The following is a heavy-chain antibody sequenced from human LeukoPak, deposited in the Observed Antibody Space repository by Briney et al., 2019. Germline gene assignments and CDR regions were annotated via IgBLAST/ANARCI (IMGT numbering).Heavy chain of an antibody. D-gene: IGHD1-26*01. CDR2: ISDSGGST. CDR3: TKAYTGSYLPDY. Sequence: GGSLRLSCAASGFTFSTYAMSWVRQPPGKGLEWVSLISDSGGSTYYADSVKGRFNISRDNSKNTLYLQMNSLRAEDTAVYYCTKAYTGSYLPDYWGQGTLVTVSS. J-gene: IGHJ4*02. V-gene: IGHV3-23*01. CDR1: GFTFSTYA.